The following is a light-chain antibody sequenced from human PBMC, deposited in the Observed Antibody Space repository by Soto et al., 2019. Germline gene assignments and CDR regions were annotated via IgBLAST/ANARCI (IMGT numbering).Light chain of an antibody. J-gene: IGKJ1*01. CDR2: DSS. Sequence: EIVLTQSPATLSLSPGERATLSCRASQSVSSNLAWYQQKPGQAPRLLIYDSSNRATGIPARFSGSGSGTDFILTISSLEPEDFAVYYCQQRSSWWTFGQGTKVEIK. CDR3: QQRSSWWT. V-gene: IGKV3-11*01. CDR1: QSVSSN.